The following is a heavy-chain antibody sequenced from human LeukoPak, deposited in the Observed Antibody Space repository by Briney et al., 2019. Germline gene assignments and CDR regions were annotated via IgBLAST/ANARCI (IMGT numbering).Heavy chain of an antibody. CDR1: GFTFSSYW. CDR3: ARERAVAALRGDY. Sequence: GGSLRLSCAASGFTFSSYWMSWVRQAPGKGLEWVANIKQDGSEKYYVDSVKGRFTISRDNAKNSLYLQMNSLRAEDTAVYYCARERAVAALRGDYRGQGTLVTVSS. D-gene: IGHD6-19*01. J-gene: IGHJ4*02. V-gene: IGHV3-7*01. CDR2: IKQDGSEK.